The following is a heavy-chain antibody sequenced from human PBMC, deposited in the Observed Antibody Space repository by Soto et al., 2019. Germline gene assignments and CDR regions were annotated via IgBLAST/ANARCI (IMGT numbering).Heavy chain of an antibody. Sequence: PSQPLRLPYAVYGGSFRGYYWSWIRQPPGKGLEWIGEINHNGSTNYNPSLKSRVTISVDTSKNQFSLKLSSVTAADTAVYYCARVGGIGETYYMDVWGKGTTVTVSS. V-gene: IGHV4-34*01. D-gene: IGHD3-10*01. J-gene: IGHJ6*03. CDR1: GGSFRGYY. CDR2: INHNGST. CDR3: ARVGGIGETYYMDV.